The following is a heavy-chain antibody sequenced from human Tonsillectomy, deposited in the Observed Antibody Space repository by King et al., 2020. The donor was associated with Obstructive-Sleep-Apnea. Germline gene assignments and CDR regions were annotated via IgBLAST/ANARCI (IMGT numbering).Heavy chain of an antibody. D-gene: IGHD5-18*01. CDR1: GFTFSSYA. V-gene: IGHV3-23*04. J-gene: IGHJ4*02. CDR2: ISGSGGST. CDR3: ANSRQVDTASDY. Sequence: VQLVESGGGLVQPGGSLRLSCAASGFTFSSYAMSWVRQAPGKGLEWVSAISGSGGSTYYADSVKGRFTISRDNSKKTLYLQMNSLRAEDTAVYYCANSRQVDTASDYWGQGTLVTVSS.